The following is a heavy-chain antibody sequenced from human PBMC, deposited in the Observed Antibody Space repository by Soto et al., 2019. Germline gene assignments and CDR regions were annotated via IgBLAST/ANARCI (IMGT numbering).Heavy chain of an antibody. V-gene: IGHV3-11*01. CDR3: AADRSFNYVEY. J-gene: IGHJ4*01. CDR1: GFTFSDYY. D-gene: IGHD3-16*01. CDR2: IPDGGDPT. Sequence: GGSLRLSCEASGFTFSDYYMSWIRQAPGRGLEYIAYIPDGGDPTYTYYADSVKGRFTVSRDNAKNSLYLQMDSLRAEDTATYYCAADRSFNYVEYWGQGTLVTVS.